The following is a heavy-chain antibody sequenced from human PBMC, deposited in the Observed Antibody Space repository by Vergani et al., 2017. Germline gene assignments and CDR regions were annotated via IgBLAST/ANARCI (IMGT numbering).Heavy chain of an antibody. J-gene: IGHJ4*02. D-gene: IGHD3-22*01. CDR3: AKLNTYYYDSSGYCDY. V-gene: IGHV3-23*01. Sequence: EVQLLESGGGLVQPGGSLRLSCAASGFTFSSYAMSWVRQAPGKGLEWVSAISGSGGSTYYADSVKGRFTISRDNSKNTLYLQMNSLRAEDTAVYYCAKLNTYYYDSSGYCDYWGQGTLVTVSS. CDR2: ISGSGGST. CDR1: GFTFSSYA.